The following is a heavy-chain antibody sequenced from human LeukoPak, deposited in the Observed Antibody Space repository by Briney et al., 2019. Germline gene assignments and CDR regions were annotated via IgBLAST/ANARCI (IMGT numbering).Heavy chain of an antibody. CDR3: VKDRAAPPPPNNMDV. CDR2: ISDGGGTT. CDR1: GFAFRNYA. D-gene: IGHD6-13*01. V-gene: IGHV3-23*01. Sequence: EGSLRLSCAASGFAFRNYAMSWVRQAPGMGLEWISIISDGGGTTYYADSVKGRFTISRENSENPLYQQINPLRPEDTTIYYCVKDRAAPPPPNNMDVWGKGTTVTVSS. J-gene: IGHJ6*03.